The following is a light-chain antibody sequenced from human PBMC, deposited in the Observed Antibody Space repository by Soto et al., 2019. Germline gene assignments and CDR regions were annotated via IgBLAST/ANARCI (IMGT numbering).Light chain of an antibody. CDR1: QSISSW. V-gene: IGKV1-5*01. CDR3: QQYNSYWT. J-gene: IGKJ1*01. Sequence: DIQITQSPSTLSSSVGDRVAITCLASQSISSWLAWYQQKPGKAPKLLIYDASSLESGVPSRFSGSGSGTEFTLTISSLQPDDFATYYCQQYNSYWTFGQGTKV. CDR2: DAS.